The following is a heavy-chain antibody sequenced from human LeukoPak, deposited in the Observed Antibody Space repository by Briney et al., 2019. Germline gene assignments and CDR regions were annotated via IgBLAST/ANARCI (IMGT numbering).Heavy chain of an antibody. D-gene: IGHD3-10*01. CDR3: ARSRYSYGSGSDFDY. CDR2: IFSGGST. V-gene: IGHV3-53*01. Sequence: GGSLRLSCAASGFTFSSYTMNWVRQGPGKGLEWVSVIFSGGSTFYADSVKGRFTISRDNSKNTLYLQMNSLRAEDTAVYYCARSRYSYGSGSDFDYWGQGTLVTVSS. CDR1: GFTFSSYT. J-gene: IGHJ4*02.